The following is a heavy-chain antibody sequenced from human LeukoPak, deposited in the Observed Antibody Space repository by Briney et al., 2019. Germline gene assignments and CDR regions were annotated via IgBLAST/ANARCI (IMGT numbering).Heavy chain of an antibody. CDR1: GLTFSTYA. CDR3: AKGGAGYCSSTSCLYYFDY. V-gene: IGHV3-23*01. CDR2: ISGRGDST. D-gene: IGHD2-2*01. Sequence: GGSLRLSCAASGLTFSTYAMNWVRQAPGKGLEWVSTISGRGDSTYYADSVKGRFTISSDNSKNTLLLQMNSLRAEDTAVYYCAKGGAGYCSSTSCLYYFDYWGQGTLVTVST. J-gene: IGHJ4*02.